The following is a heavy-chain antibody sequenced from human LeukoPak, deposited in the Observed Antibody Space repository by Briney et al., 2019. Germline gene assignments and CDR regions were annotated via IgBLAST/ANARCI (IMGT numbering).Heavy chain of an antibody. J-gene: IGHJ4*02. D-gene: IGHD1-1*01. CDR2: IRSKAYGGTT. V-gene: IGHV3-49*04. CDR3: TRTPYNWKGVYYFDY. Sequence: GGSLRLYCTASGFTFGDYAMTWVRQAPGKGLEWVSFIRSKAYGGTTEYAASVKGRFTISRDDSKSIAYLQMNSLKTEDTAVYYCTRTPYNWKGVYYFDYWGQGTLVTVSS. CDR1: GFTFGDYA.